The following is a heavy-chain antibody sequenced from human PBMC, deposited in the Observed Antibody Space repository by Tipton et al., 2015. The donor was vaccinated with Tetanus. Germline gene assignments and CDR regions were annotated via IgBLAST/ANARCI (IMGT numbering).Heavy chain of an antibody. CDR3: AKEADREGGSTWYTGNFDS. D-gene: IGHD6-13*01. Sequence: SLRLSCAASGFDFRSDWMTWVRQAPGKGLEWVANIKQDGNEKYHVDSVKGRFTISRDNGKNLLYLQMSRLRAEDTAVYYCAKEADREGGSTWYTGNFDSWGQGTQVTVSS. CDR2: IKQDGNEK. V-gene: IGHV3-7*01. CDR1: GFDFRSDW. J-gene: IGHJ4*02.